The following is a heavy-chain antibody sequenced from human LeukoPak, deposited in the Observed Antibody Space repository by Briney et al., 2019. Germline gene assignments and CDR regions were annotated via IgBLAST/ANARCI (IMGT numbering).Heavy chain of an antibody. J-gene: IGHJ4*02. CDR1: GFALSNYD. Sequence: GRSLRLSCAASGFALSNYDMIWVRQAPGKGLEWVAVISYDGSNKYYADSVKGRFTISRDNSKNTLYLQMNSLRAEDTAVYYCAKDGGRYCSSTSCSYFDYWGQGTLVTVSS. CDR3: AKDGGRYCSSTSCSYFDY. V-gene: IGHV3-30*18. CDR2: ISYDGSNK. D-gene: IGHD2-2*01.